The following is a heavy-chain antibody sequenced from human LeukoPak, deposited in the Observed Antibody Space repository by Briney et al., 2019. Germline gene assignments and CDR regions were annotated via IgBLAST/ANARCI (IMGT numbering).Heavy chain of an antibody. V-gene: IGHV3-23*01. D-gene: IGHD1-26*01. Sequence: GGSLRLSCVASGFTYIDYAMNWVRQTPGKGLEWVSTISGSGGTTYCADSVRGRFTISRDNSKNTVYLQMNSLRAEDTAIYYCAKPTLLSGSYSAFDYWGPGTLVTVSS. CDR1: GFTYIDYA. CDR3: AKPTLLSGSYSAFDY. J-gene: IGHJ4*02. CDR2: ISGSGGTT.